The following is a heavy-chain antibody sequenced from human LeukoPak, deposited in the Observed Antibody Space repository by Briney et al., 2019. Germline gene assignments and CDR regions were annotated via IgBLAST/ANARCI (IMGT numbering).Heavy chain of an antibody. D-gene: IGHD4-17*01. V-gene: IGHV3-21*01. CDR3: ARAGDYGDYFDY. Sequence: KPGGSLRLSCAASGFTFSSYSMNWVRQAPGEGLEWVSSISSSSSYIYYADSVKGRFTISRDNAKNSLYLQMNSLRAEDTAVYYCARAGDYGDYFDYWGQGTLATVSS. CDR1: GFTFSSYS. CDR2: ISSSSSYI. J-gene: IGHJ4*02.